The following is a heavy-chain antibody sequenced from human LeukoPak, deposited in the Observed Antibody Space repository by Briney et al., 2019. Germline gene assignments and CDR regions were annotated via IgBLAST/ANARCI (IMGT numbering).Heavy chain of an antibody. Sequence: GGSLRLSCAASEFTVSSNYMSWVRQAPGKGLEWVSVIYSGGSTYYADSVKGRFTISRDNSKNTLYLQMNSLRAEDTAVYYCARERGGQWLDYWGQGTLVTVSS. V-gene: IGHV3-53*01. CDR3: ARERGGQWLDY. D-gene: IGHD6-19*01. CDR1: EFTVSSNY. J-gene: IGHJ4*02. CDR2: IYSGGST.